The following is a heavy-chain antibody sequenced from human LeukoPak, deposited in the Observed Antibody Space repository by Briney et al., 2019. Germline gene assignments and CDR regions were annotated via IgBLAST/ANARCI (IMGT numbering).Heavy chain of an antibody. CDR3: ARELEQLVGLCLGY. Sequence: PGRSLRLSCAASGFTFSSYGMHWVRQAPGKGLEWVAVISYDGSNKYYADSVKGRFTISRDNSKNTLYLQMNSLRAEDTAVYYCARELEQLVGLCLGYWGQGTLVTVSS. CDR1: GFTFSSYG. V-gene: IGHV3-30*03. D-gene: IGHD6-6*01. CDR2: ISYDGSNK. J-gene: IGHJ4*02.